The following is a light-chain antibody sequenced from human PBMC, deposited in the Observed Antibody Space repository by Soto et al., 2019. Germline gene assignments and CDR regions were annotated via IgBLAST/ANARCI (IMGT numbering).Light chain of an antibody. J-gene: IGLJ2*01. CDR1: SSNIGSNT. CDR3: AAWDASLNGVV. CDR2: SNN. Sequence: QSVLTQPPSASGTPGQRVTISCSGSSSNIGSNTVNWYQQLPGTDPKLLIYSNNQRPSGGPDRFSCSKSGTSASLAISGRQSEDEADDYCAAWDASLNGVVFGGGTKLTVL. V-gene: IGLV1-44*01.